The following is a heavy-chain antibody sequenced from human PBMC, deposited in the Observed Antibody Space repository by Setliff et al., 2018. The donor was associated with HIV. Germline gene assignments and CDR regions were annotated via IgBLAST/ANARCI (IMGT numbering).Heavy chain of an antibody. J-gene: IGHJ4*02. CDR2: IYFSGST. Sequence: SETLSLTCTVSGGSISSSSHYWSWIRQPPGKGLEWIGSIYFSGSTYYNPSLKSRVTISVDTSKNQFSLKLSSVTAADTAVYYCARDFISDSSGYYSSHFDCWGQGTLVTVSS. CDR3: ARDFISDSSGYYSSHFDC. V-gene: IGHV4-39*07. CDR1: GGSISSSSHY. D-gene: IGHD3-22*01.